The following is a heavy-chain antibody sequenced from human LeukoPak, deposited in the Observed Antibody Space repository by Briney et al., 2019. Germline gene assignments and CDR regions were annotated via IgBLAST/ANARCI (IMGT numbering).Heavy chain of an antibody. CDR3: AKARIAAAGTGAFDV. CDR2: FGATDGSA. V-gene: IGHV3-23*01. CDR1: GFTFSIYD. Sequence: GGSLRLSCAASGFTFSIYDMSWVHQAPGKGLEWVSAFGATDGSAQYAESVKGRFTISRDNSKSSLYLQMNSLRDEDTAVYYCAKARIAAAGTGAFDVWGQGTMVTVSS. J-gene: IGHJ3*01. D-gene: IGHD6-13*01.